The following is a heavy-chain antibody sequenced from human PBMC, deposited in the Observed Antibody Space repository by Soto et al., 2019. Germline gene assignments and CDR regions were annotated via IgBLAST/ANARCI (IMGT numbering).Heavy chain of an antibody. D-gene: IGHD5-18*01. CDR3: AKDTKVDTAWVXSYGMDV. CDR2: ISGSGGST. CDR1: GFTFSSYA. J-gene: IGHJ6*02. V-gene: IGHV3-23*01. Sequence: PGGSLRLSCAASGFTFSSYAMSWVRQAPGKGLEWVSAISGSGGSTYYADSVKGRFTISRDNSKNTLYLQMNSLRAEDTAVYYCAKDTKVDTAWVXSYGMDVWGQGTTVTVSS.